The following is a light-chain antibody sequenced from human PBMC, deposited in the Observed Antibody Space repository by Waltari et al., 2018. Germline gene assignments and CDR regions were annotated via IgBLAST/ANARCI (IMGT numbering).Light chain of an antibody. CDR2: DAS. Sequence: EIVLKQSPATLSLYPGERATLTCGASQSVSSSYLAWYQQKPGQEPRLLIYDASSRATGIPDRFRGSGSGTDFTLTISRLEPEDFAVYYCQQYGSSPQITFGQGTRLEIK. J-gene: IGKJ5*01. CDR3: QQYGSSPQIT. CDR1: QSVSSSY. V-gene: IGKV3D-20*01.